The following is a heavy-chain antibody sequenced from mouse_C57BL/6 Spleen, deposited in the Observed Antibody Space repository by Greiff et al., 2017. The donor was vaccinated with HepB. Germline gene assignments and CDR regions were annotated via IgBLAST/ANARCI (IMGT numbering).Heavy chain of an antibody. D-gene: IGHD2-1*01. V-gene: IGHV5-17*01. Sequence: EVMLVESGGGLVKPGGSLKLSCAASGFTFSDYGMHWVRQAPEKGLEWVAYISSGSSTIYYADTVKGRFTISRDNAKNTLFLQMTSLRSEDTAMYYCARGNEDAMDYWGQGTSVTVSS. CDR3: ARGNEDAMDY. J-gene: IGHJ4*01. CDR1: GFTFSDYG. CDR2: ISSGSSTI.